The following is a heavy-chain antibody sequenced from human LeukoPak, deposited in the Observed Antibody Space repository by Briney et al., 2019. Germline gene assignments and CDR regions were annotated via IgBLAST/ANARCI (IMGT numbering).Heavy chain of an antibody. CDR3: ARTYGSGSYPFDY. CDR1: GGSIGSSVYY. D-gene: IGHD3-10*01. V-gene: IGHV4-39*01. J-gene: IGHJ4*02. Sequence: PSETLSLTCTVSGGSIGSSVYYWGYIRQPPGKGREWIGSIYYSGSTYYNPSLKSRVTISVDTSKKQFSLKLSSVTAAATAVYYCARTYGSGSYPFDYCGQGTLGTVSS. CDR2: IYYSGST.